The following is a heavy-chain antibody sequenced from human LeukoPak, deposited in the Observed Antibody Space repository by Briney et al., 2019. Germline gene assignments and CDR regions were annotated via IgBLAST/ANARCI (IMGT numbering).Heavy chain of an antibody. J-gene: IGHJ4*02. CDR2: IGGSDGKT. Sequence: GGSLRLSCAASGLTFSICAMGWVRQIPGKGLEWVAGIGGSDGKTYYADPVKGRFNISRDNSKNSLYLQLNSLRSDDTAIYYCVKDANYFDSGSYMVPFDSWGQGTLVTVSS. D-gene: IGHD3-22*01. CDR3: VKDANYFDSGSYMVPFDS. V-gene: IGHV3-23*01. CDR1: GLTFSICA.